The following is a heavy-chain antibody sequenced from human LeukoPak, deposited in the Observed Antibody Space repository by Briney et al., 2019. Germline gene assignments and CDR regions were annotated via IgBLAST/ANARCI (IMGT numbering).Heavy chain of an antibody. J-gene: IGHJ6*03. Sequence: VASVKVSCKASGYTFTGYYMHWVRQAPGQGLEWMGWINPNSGGTNYAQKFQGRVTMTRDTSISTAYMELSRLRSDDTAVYYCARGVVLIAARPIPSYYYMDVWGKGTTVTVSS. CDR1: GYTFTGYY. V-gene: IGHV1-2*02. CDR2: INPNSGGT. D-gene: IGHD6-6*01. CDR3: ARGVVLIAARPIPSYYYMDV.